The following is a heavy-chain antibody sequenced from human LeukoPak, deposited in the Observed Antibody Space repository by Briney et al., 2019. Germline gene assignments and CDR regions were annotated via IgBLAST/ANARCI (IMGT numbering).Heavy chain of an antibody. CDR3: ARLTGYFPNVTFDY. D-gene: IGHD3-9*01. V-gene: IGHV5-51*01. CDR1: GYGFTTYW. CDR2: IYPGDSNT. Sequence: GESLKMSCKGSGYGFTTYWIGWVRQMPGKGLDWMGIIYPGDSNTRYSPSFQGQVTISADKSISTAYLQWSSLKASDTAMYYCARLTGYFPNVTFDYWGQGTLVTVSS. J-gene: IGHJ4*02.